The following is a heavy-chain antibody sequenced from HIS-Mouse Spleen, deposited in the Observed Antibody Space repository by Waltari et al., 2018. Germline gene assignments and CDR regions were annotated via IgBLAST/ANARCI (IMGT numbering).Heavy chain of an antibody. V-gene: IGHV3-9*01. J-gene: IGHJ3*02. CDR3: AKGPSDIFDWLSYAFDI. CDR2: ISWNSGSI. Sequence: EVQLVESGGGLVQPGRSLRLSCAASGFTFDDYAMHWVRQAPGKGLEWVSGISWNSGSIGYADSVKGRFTISRDNAKNSLYLQMNSLRAEDTALYYCAKGPSDIFDWLSYAFDIWGQGTMVTVSS. CDR1: GFTFDDYA. D-gene: IGHD3-9*01.